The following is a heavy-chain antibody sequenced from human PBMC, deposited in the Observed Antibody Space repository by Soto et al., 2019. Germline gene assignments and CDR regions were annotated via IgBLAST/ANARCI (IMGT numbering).Heavy chain of an antibody. CDR2: IFSSGST. CDR3: AREGSYSAYNFAHGIQLWSFDF. J-gene: IGHJ4*02. D-gene: IGHD5-12*01. CDR1: GGSINTFY. V-gene: IGHV4-4*07. Sequence: QVRLQESGPGLLKPSETLSLTCTVSGGSINTFYWSWVRQPAGKGLEWIGRIFSSGSTSFNPSLESRVAMSVDTSKNHFSLNLSSVTAADKAVYYCAREGSYSAYNFAHGIQLWSFDFWGQGALVTVSS.